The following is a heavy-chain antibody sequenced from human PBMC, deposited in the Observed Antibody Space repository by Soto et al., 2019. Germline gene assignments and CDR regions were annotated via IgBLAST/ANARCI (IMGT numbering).Heavy chain of an antibody. D-gene: IGHD2-2*01. CDR1: GCSISSYY. J-gene: IGHJ5*02. CDR2: IYYSGST. CDR3: ARAEYCSSTSCYPFDP. V-gene: IGHV4-59*01. Sequence: SETLSLTCTVSGCSISSYYWSWIRQPPGKGLEWIGYIYYSGSTNYNPSLKSRVTISVDTSKNQFSLKLSSVTAADTAVYYCARAEYCSSTSCYPFDPWGQGTLVTVSS.